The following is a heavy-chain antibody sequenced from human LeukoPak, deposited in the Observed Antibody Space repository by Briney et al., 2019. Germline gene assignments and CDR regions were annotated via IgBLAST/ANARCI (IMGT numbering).Heavy chain of an antibody. Sequence: SETLSLTCTVSGGSISSYYWSWIRQPPGKGLEWIGCIYYSGSTNYNPSLKSRVTISVDTSKNQFPLKLTSVTAADTAVYFCARGYDIVATPHFDYWGQGTLVTVSS. CDR3: ARGYDIVATPHFDY. D-gene: IGHD5-12*01. J-gene: IGHJ4*02. CDR1: GGSISSYY. CDR2: IYYSGST. V-gene: IGHV4-59*12.